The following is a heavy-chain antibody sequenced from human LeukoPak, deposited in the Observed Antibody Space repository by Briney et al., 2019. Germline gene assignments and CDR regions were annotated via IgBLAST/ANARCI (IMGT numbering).Heavy chain of an antibody. V-gene: IGHV3-49*03. CDR3: TKSRFYDYVWGGS. CDR2: IRSKAYGGTT. J-gene: IGHJ5*02. D-gene: IGHD3-16*01. Sequence: QSGGSLRLSCTASGISIGDYAMSWFRQAPGKGLEWVCLIRSKAYGGTTEYAASVEGRFTISRDDSKSIAYLQMNSLKTEDTAVYYCTKSRFYDYVWGGSWGQGTLVTVSS. CDR1: GISIGDYA.